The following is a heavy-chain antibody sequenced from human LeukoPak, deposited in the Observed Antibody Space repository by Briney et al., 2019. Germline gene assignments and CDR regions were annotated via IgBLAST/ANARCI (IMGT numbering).Heavy chain of an antibody. CDR3: ARGARGSGWRVFDI. CDR1: EFTFSSYA. D-gene: IGHD6-19*01. CDR2: ISYDASNK. V-gene: IGHV3-30*04. Sequence: GGSLRLSCAASEFTFSSYAMHWVRQAPGKGLEWVALISYDASNKYYADSVKGRFTISRDNSKNTLYLQLNSLRTEDTAVYYCARGARGSGWRVFDIWGQGTMVTVSS. J-gene: IGHJ3*02.